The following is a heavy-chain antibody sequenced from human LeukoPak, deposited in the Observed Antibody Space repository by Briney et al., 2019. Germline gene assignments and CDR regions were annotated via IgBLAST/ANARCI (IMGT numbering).Heavy chain of an antibody. CDR3: ARAVNGYCSSTSCPANYYYYYGMDV. D-gene: IGHD2-2*01. Sequence: TPSETLSLTCAVYGGSFSGYYWSWIRQPPGKGLEWIGYIYYSGSTNYNPSLKSRVTISVDTSKNQFSLKLSSVTAADTAVYYCARAVNGYCSSTSCPANYYYYYGMDVWGQGTTVTVSS. J-gene: IGHJ6*02. CDR1: GGSFSGYY. V-gene: IGHV4-59*01. CDR2: IYYSGST.